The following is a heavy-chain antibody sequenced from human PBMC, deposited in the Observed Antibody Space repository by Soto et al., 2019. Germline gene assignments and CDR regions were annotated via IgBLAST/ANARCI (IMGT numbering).Heavy chain of an antibody. D-gene: IGHD3-22*01. J-gene: IGHJ4*02. CDR1: GYSFTSYW. CDR2: IYPGDSDT. V-gene: IGHV5-51*01. Sequence: EVQLVQSGAEVKKPGESLKISCKGSGYSFTSYWIGWVRQMPGKGLEWMGIIYPGDSDTRYSPSFQGQVTISADKSISTAYLQWSSLKASDTAMYYCARHYYYDSSGYPPDYWGQGTLVTVSS. CDR3: ARHYYYDSSGYPPDY.